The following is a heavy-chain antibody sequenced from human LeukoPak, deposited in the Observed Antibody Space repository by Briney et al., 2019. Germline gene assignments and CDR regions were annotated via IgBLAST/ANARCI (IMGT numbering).Heavy chain of an antibody. V-gene: IGHV4-34*01. D-gene: IGHD1-1*01. Sequence: SEPLSLTCAVYGGSFSGYYWSWIRQPPGKGLEWIGEINHSGSTNYNPSLKSRVTISVDTSKNQFSLKLSSVTAADTAVYYCARKRPSYHQNNWFGPWSQGTLVTVSS. CDR3: ARKRPSYHQNNWFGP. J-gene: IGHJ5*02. CDR1: GGSFSGYY. CDR2: INHSGST.